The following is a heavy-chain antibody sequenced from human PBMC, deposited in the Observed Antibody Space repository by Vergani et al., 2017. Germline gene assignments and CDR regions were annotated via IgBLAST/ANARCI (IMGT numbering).Heavy chain of an antibody. D-gene: IGHD3-10*01. CDR2: ISGSGGST. CDR1: GFTFSSYA. V-gene: IGHV3-23*01. Sequence: EVQLLESGGGLVQPGGSLRLSCAASGFTFSSYAMSWVRQAPGKGLEWVSAISGSGGSTYYADSVKGRFTISRDNSKNTLYLQMNSLRAEDTAVYYCAKDGLGLLWFGDLNWFDPWGQGTLVTVSS. CDR3: AKDGLGLLWFGDLNWFDP. J-gene: IGHJ5*02.